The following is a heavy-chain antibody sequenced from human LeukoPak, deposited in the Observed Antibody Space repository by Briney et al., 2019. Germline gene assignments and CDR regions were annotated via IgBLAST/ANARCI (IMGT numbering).Heavy chain of an antibody. CDR1: GGSISSYY. D-gene: IGHD5-12*01. CDR3: ARGGGYSGYDYASFDY. Sequence: SETLSLTCPVSGGSISSYYWSWIRQPPGKGLEWIGYIYYSGSTNYNPSLKSRVTISVDTSKNQFSLKLSSVTAADTAVYYCARGGGYSGYDYASFDYWGQGTLVTVSS. CDR2: IYYSGST. J-gene: IGHJ4*02. V-gene: IGHV4-59*12.